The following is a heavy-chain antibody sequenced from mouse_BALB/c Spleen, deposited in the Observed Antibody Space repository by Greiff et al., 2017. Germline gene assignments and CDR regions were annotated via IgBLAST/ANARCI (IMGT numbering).Heavy chain of an antibody. CDR1: GFTFSSFG. Sequence: EVMLVESGGGLVQPGGSRKLSCAASGFTFSSFGMHWVRQAPEKGLEWVAYISSGSSTIYYADTVKGRFTISRDNPKNTLFLQMTSLRSEDTAMYYCARSDYGSWFAYWGQGTLVTVSA. CDR2: ISSGSSTI. V-gene: IGHV5-17*02. CDR3: ARSDYGSWFAY. J-gene: IGHJ3*01. D-gene: IGHD1-2*01.